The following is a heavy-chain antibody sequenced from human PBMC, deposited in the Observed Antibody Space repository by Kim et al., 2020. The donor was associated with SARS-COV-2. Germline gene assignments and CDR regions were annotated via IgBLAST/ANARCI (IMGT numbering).Heavy chain of an antibody. CDR3: ATSVEIGAFDI. CDR2: IYYSGST. V-gene: IGHV4-39*01. J-gene: IGHJ3*02. Sequence: ETLSLTCTVSGGSISSSSYYWGWIRQPPGKGLEWIRSIYYSGSTYYNPSLKSRVTIYVDTSKNQFSLKLSSVTAADTAVYYCATSVEIGAFDIWGQGTMVTVSS. CDR1: GGSISSSSYY.